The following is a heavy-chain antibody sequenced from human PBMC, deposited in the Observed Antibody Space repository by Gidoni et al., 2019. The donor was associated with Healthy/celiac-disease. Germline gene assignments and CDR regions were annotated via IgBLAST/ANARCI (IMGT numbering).Heavy chain of an antibody. J-gene: IGHJ4*02. CDR3: ARDGITMNIDY. CDR2: IYHSGST. D-gene: IGHD3-22*01. Sequence: QVQLQESGPGLVKPSETLSLTCAVSGYSISSGYYWGWIRQPPGKGLEWIGSIYHSGSTYYNPSLKSRVTISVDTSKNQFSLKLSSVTAADTAVYYCARDGITMNIDYWGQGTLVTVSS. V-gene: IGHV4-38-2*02. CDR1: GYSISSGYY.